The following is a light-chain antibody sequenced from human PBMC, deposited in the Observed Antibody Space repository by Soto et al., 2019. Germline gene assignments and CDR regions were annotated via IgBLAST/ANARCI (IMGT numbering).Light chain of an antibody. CDR1: ESISRDY. CDR2: GAS. V-gene: IGKV3-20*01. J-gene: IGKJ2*01. Sequence: EIVLTQSPGTLSLSPGQRATLSCRASESISRDYLAWYQQRLGQAPRLLIYGASSGATGIPDRFTRSRSGTDFDLTISGLEPEDFAIYYCQQYGGLPYTVGQGTKLEIK. CDR3: QQYGGLPYT.